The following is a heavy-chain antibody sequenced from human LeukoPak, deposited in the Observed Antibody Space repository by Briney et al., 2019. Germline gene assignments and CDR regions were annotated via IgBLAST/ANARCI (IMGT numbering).Heavy chain of an antibody. Sequence: SGGSLRLSCAASGFTFSSYGMHWVRQAPGKGLEWVAVISYDGSNKYYADSVKGRFTISRDNSKNTLYLQMNSLRAEDTAVYYCAKEMQWELLSNAFDIWGQGTMVTVSS. D-gene: IGHD1-26*01. CDR2: ISYDGSNK. V-gene: IGHV3-30*18. CDR1: GFTFSSYG. J-gene: IGHJ3*02. CDR3: AKEMQWELLSNAFDI.